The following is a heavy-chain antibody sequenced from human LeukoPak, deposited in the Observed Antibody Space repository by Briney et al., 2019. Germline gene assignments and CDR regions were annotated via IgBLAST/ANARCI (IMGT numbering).Heavy chain of an antibody. CDR1: EFTFSTYA. J-gene: IGHJ4*02. Sequence: GGSLRLSCAASEFTFSTYAMSWVRQAPGKGLEWISTLSGSGASTYYADSVKGRFSISRDNSKNTVCLQMNTLRVEDTAMYYCAKGRDNCGYDIFDYWGQGTLVTVSS. CDR2: LSGSGAST. D-gene: IGHD2-21*01. V-gene: IGHV3-23*01. CDR3: AKGRDNCGYDIFDY.